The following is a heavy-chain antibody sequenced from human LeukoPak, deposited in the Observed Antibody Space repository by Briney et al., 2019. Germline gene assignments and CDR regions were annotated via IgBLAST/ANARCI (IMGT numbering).Heavy chain of an antibody. CDR2: ISGSGGST. D-gene: IGHD3-22*01. CDR1: GFTFSSYS. V-gene: IGHV3-23*01. Sequence: GGSLRLSCAASGFTFSSYSMNWVRQAPGKGLEWVSAISGSGGSTYYADSVKGRFTISRDNSKNTLYLQMNSLRAEDTAVYYCAKDARSTMIVVVTLDYWGQGTLVTVSS. J-gene: IGHJ4*02. CDR3: AKDARSTMIVVVTLDY.